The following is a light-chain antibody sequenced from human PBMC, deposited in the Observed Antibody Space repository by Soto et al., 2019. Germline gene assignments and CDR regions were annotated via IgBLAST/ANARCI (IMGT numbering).Light chain of an antibody. Sequence: QSVLTQPPSASGTPGQRVTISCSGSSSNIGSKTVNWYQQVPGTAPKLLIYRNNQRPSGVPDRFSGSKSGTSASLAISGLQSEDEADYYCAAWDDSLNAWVFGGGTKVTVL. V-gene: IGLV1-44*01. CDR2: RNN. J-gene: IGLJ3*02. CDR1: SSNIGSKT. CDR3: AAWDDSLNAWV.